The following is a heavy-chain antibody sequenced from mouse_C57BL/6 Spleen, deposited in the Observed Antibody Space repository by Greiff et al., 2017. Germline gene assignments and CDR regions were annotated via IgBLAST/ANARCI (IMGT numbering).Heavy chain of an antibody. CDR3: ASSLYYSNYWFAY. D-gene: IGHD2-5*01. V-gene: IGHV1-42*01. J-gene: IGHJ3*01. CDR2: FNPSTGGT. Sequence: EVQLQQSGPELVKPGASVKISCKASGYSFTGYYMNWVKQSPEKSLEWIGEFNPSTGGTTYNQKFKAKATLTVDKSASTAYMQLKSLTSEDSAVYYCASSLYYSNYWFAYWGQGTLLTVSA. CDR1: GYSFTGYY.